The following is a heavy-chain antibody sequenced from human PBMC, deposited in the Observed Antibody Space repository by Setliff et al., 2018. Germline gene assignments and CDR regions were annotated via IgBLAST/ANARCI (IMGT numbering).Heavy chain of an antibody. Sequence: GGSLRLSCAASGFTFSNSEMNWVRQAPGKGLEWIAFINRSGSIIYYADSVKGRFTVSRDNAKNSLYLQMSSLRAEDTAIYYCASPQAVGNYLGHWGQGAQVTVSS. D-gene: IGHD6-19*01. CDR2: INRSGSII. CDR1: GFTFSNSE. CDR3: ASPQAVGNYLGH. V-gene: IGHV3-48*03. J-gene: IGHJ4*02.